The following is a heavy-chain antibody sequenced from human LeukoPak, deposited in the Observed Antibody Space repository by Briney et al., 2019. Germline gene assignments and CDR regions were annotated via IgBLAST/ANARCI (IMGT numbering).Heavy chain of an antibody. Sequence: PGGSLRLSCAASGFTFSSYSMNWVRQAPGKGLEWVSVIYSGGSTYYADSVKGRFTISRDNSKNTLYLQMNSLRAEDTAVYYCARDYCSGGSCYYYYYGMDVWGQGTTVTVSS. J-gene: IGHJ6*02. CDR3: ARDYCSGGSCYYYYYGMDV. V-gene: IGHV3-53*01. CDR2: IYSGGST. D-gene: IGHD2-15*01. CDR1: GFTFSSYS.